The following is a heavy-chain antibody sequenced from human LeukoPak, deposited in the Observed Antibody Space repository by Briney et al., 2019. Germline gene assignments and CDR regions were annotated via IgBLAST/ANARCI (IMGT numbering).Heavy chain of an antibody. CDR3: ARVSDSSGYSGNWFDP. D-gene: IGHD3-22*01. Sequence: ASVKVSCKASGYTFTSYYMHRVRQAPGQGLECMGIINPSGGSTSYAQKFQGRVTMTRDMSTSTVYMELSSLRSEDTAVYYCARVSDSSGYSGNWFDPWGQGTLVTVSS. J-gene: IGHJ5*02. V-gene: IGHV1-46*01. CDR1: GYTFTSYY. CDR2: INPSGGST.